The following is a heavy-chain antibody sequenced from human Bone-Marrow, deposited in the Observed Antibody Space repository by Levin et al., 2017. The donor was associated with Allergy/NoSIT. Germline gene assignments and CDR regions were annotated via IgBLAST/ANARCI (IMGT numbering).Heavy chain of an antibody. CDR2: VNSDSGDT. V-gene: IGHV1-2*02. J-gene: IGHJ6*02. CDR1: GYTFTDYY. Sequence: GESLKISCRTSGYTFTDYYIHWVRQAPGQGLEWMGWVNSDSGDTRYAQRFQGRVTVARDTSIGTAYMELISLSSDDTAVYFCAREGGRAAHGGMDVWGQGTTVTVSS. D-gene: IGHD3-16*01. CDR3: AREGGRAAHGGMDV.